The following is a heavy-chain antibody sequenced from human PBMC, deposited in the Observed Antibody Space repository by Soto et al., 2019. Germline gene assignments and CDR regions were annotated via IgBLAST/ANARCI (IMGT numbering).Heavy chain of an antibody. J-gene: IGHJ6*04. CDR3: ARDPSTTGYYGLEV. CDR1: GFTFTDYY. V-gene: IGHV3-11*05. Sequence: RLSCAASGFTFTDYYISWIRQAPVKGLEWLAYISVRSTYTNYADSVKGRFTISRDNAKKSVYLQMSSLRADDTAMYYCARDPSTTGYYGLEVWGKGTTVTVSS. CDR2: ISVRSTYT.